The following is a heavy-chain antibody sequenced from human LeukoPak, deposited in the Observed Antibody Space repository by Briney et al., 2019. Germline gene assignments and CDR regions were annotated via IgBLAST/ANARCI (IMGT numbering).Heavy chain of an antibody. J-gene: IGHJ4*02. V-gene: IGHV3-23*01. CDR3: AKASWVSSADAVL. CDR2: LRGDGET. CDR1: GFIFRDYD. D-gene: IGHD3-16*01. Sequence: GGSLRLSCVASGFIFRDYDMSWVRQTPAGGLEWVSSLRGDGETFYTDSVKGRFTLSRDHSRNTVYLQLSNLRVEDTAVYYCAKASWVSSADAVLWGQGTLVTVS.